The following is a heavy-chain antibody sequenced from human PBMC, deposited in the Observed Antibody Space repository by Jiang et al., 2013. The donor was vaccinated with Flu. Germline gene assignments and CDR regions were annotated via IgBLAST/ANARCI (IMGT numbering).Heavy chain of an antibody. V-gene: IGHV3-33*01. Sequence: SGGGVVQPGRSLTLSCAASGFTFSSFGMHWVRQAPGKGLEWVAVIWHDGKNKYYADSVKGRFTISRDNSENTLYLQMNSLRAEDTAVYYCARDKGSDAPIDYWGQGTLLTVSS. CDR2: IWHDGKNK. CDR3: ARDKGSDAPIDY. CDR1: GFTFSSFG. J-gene: IGHJ4*02.